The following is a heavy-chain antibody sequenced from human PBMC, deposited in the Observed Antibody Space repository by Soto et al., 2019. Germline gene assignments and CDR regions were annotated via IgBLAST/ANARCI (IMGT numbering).Heavy chain of an antibody. CDR2: INAGNGNT. CDR3: ARASCSSTSCYNYYYYGMDV. D-gene: IGHD2-2*01. Sequence: QVQLVQSGPGMKKPGASVKVSCKASGNTFTTYYMHWLRQAPAQRREWMVWINAGNGNTEYSQKFQGSVTITRETSVSTVYMELSSLRSEDTAVYYGARASCSSTSCYNYYYYGMDVWGQLNTVT. CDR1: GNTFTTYY. V-gene: IGHV1-3*01. J-gene: IGHJ6*02.